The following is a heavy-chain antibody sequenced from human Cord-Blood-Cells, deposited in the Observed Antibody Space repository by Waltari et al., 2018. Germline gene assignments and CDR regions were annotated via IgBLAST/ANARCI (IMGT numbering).Heavy chain of an antibody. CDR1: GYTFTSYD. CDR2: MNPNSGNT. V-gene: IGHV1-8*01. J-gene: IGHJ6*02. D-gene: IGHD6-6*01. Sequence: QVQLVQSGAEVKKPGASVKVSCKASGYTFTSYDINWVRPATGQGLEWMGWMNPNSGNTGYAQKFQGRVTMTRNTSISTAYMELSSLRSEDTAVYYCARGGSGAARPRYYYYGMDVWGQGTTVTVSS. CDR3: ARGGSGAARPRYYYYGMDV.